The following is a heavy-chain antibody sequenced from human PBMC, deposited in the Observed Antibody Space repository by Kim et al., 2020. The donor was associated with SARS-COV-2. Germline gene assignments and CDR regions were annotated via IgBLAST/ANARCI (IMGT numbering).Heavy chain of an antibody. Sequence: GGSLRLSCAASGFTFSSYAMSWVRQAPGKGLEWVSAISGSGGSTYYADSVKGRFTISRDNSKNTLYLQMNSLRAEDTAVYYCAKDQFVAAAAQGGYYYYYGMDVWGQGTTVTVSS. CDR1: GFTFSSYA. J-gene: IGHJ6*02. D-gene: IGHD6-13*01. V-gene: IGHV3-23*01. CDR3: AKDQFVAAAAQGGYYYYYGMDV. CDR2: ISGSGGST.